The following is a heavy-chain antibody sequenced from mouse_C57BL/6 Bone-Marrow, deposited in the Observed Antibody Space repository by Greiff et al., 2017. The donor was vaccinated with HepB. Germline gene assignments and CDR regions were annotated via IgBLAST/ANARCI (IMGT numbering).Heavy chain of an antibody. V-gene: IGHV7-1*01. CDR2: SRNKANDYTT. CDR3: ARRYGSSPFGY. D-gene: IGHD1-1*01. CDR1: GFTFSDFY. J-gene: IGHJ3*01. Sequence: DVMLVESGGGLVQSGRSLRLSCATSGFTFSDFYMEWVRQAPGKGLEWIAASRNKANDYTTEYSASVKGRFIVSRDTSQSILYLQMNALRAEDTAIYYCARRYGSSPFGYWGQGTLVTVSA.